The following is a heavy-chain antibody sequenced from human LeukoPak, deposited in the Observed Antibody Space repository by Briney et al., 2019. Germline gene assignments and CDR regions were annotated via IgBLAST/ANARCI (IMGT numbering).Heavy chain of an antibody. D-gene: IGHD2-2*01. J-gene: IGHJ6*03. CDR3: ARLLPTPANYCSSTSCHELYYMDV. Sequence: ASVKVSCKASGYTFTSYGISWVRQAPGQGLEWMGWISAYNGNTNYAQKLQGRVTMTTDTSISTAYMELSRLRSDDTAVYYCARLLPTPANYCSSTSCHELYYMDVWGKGTTATVSS. CDR1: GYTFTSYG. V-gene: IGHV1-18*01. CDR2: ISAYNGNT.